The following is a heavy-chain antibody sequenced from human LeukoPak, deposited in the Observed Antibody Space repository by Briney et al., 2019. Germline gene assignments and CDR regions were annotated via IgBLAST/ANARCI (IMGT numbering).Heavy chain of an antibody. V-gene: IGHV4-4*07. Sequence: SETLSLTCTVSGGSISSYYWSWIRQPAGKGLEWIGRIYTSGSTNYNPSLKSRVTMSVDTSKNQFSLKLSSVTAADTAVYYCARDGTPNYRSGWVYMDVWGKGTTVTISS. J-gene: IGHJ6*03. CDR3: ARDGTPNYRSGWVYMDV. D-gene: IGHD6-25*01. CDR2: IYTSGST. CDR1: GGSISSYY.